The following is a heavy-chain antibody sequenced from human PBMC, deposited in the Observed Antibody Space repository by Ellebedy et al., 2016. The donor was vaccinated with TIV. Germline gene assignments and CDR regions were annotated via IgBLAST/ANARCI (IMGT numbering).Heavy chain of an antibody. D-gene: IGHD2-15*01. CDR2: ISGSGGSS. Sequence: ESLKISCAASGFTFSSYAMSSVRQAPGTGLEWVPAISGSGGSSYYEDSVEVRFTISRDNSKNTLYLQMNSLRAADTAVYYCAKSPCGGSWWFDPWGQGTLVTVSS. CDR3: AKSPCGGSWWFDP. CDR1: GFTFSSYA. V-gene: IGHV3-23*01. J-gene: IGHJ5*02.